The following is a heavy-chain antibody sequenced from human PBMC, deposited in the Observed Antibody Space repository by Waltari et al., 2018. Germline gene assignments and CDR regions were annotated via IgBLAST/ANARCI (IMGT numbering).Heavy chain of an antibody. D-gene: IGHD6-19*01. CDR1: GGSITSGGFY. CDR3: ARDRGAVAGKSQIDY. Sequence: QVQLQESGPGLVKPSQTLSLTCTVSGGSITSGGFYWSWIRQHPGKGLEWIGYISYSGSTYYTPSLKSRVTISVDTSENQFSRKLSSVTAADTAVYYGARDRGAVAGKSQIDYWGQGTLVTVSS. CDR2: ISYSGST. J-gene: IGHJ4*02. V-gene: IGHV4-31*03.